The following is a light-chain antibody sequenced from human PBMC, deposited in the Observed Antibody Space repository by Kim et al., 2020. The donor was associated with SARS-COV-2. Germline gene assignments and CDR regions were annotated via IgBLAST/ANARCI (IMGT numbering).Light chain of an antibody. J-gene: IGLJ3*02. CDR3: TSYTSKNTWV. Sequence: QSVLTQPASVSGSPGQSITISCTGTSSDVGTYDYVSWYLQHPGKAPKLIMYDVTKRPSGVSNRFSGSKSGNTASLTISGLQAEDEADYYCTSYTSKNTWVFGGGTKVTVL. CDR1: SSDVGTYDY. V-gene: IGLV2-14*01. CDR2: DVT.